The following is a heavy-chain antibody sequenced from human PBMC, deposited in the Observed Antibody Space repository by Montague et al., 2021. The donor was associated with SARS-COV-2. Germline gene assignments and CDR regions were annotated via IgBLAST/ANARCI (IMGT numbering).Heavy chain of an antibody. D-gene: IGHD6-19*01. Sequence: TLSLTCSLSGGSISSGGSSWSWIRQPPGKGLEWIGHIFHTGTPHYSPSLKSRVTISIDRSKNQFSLNLDSVTAADTAVYYCARLKVAPNGGWNWFDPWGQGSLVTVSS. CDR2: IFHTGTP. CDR3: ARLKVAPNGGWNWFDP. J-gene: IGHJ5*02. CDR1: GGSISSGGSS. V-gene: IGHV4-30-2*01.